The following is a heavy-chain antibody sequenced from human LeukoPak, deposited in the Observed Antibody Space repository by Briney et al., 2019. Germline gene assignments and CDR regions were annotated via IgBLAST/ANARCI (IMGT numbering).Heavy chain of an antibody. D-gene: IGHD2-2*01. CDR1: GFTFSSYG. CDR2: ISYDGSNK. CDR3: AKDSQGSRRPHYFDY. V-gene: IGHV3-30*18. J-gene: IGHJ4*02. Sequence: AGRSLRLSCAASGFTFSSYGMHWVRQAPGKGLEWVAVISYDGSNKYYADSVKGRFTISRDNSKNTLYLQMNSLRAEDTAVYYCAKDSQGSRRPHYFDYWGQGTLVTVSS.